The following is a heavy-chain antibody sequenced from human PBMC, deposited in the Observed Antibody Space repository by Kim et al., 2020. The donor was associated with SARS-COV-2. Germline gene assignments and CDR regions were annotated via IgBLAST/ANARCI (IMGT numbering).Heavy chain of an antibody. D-gene: IGHD6-13*01. V-gene: IGHV1-69*13. J-gene: IGHJ6*02. Sequence: SVKVSCKASGGTFSSYAISWVRQAPGQGLEWMGGIIPIFGTANYAQKFQGRVTITADESTSTAYMELSSLRSEDTAVYYCARGGYSSSSGGDFRLRPLDVWGQGTTVTVSS. CDR1: GGTFSSYA. CDR2: IIPIFGTA. CDR3: ARGGYSSSSGGDFRLRPLDV.